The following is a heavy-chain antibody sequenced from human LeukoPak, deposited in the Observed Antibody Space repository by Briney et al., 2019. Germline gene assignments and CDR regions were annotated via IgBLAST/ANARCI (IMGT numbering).Heavy chain of an antibody. CDR1: GGSFRGYY. D-gene: IGHD3-10*01. J-gene: IGHJ5*02. V-gene: IGHV4-34*01. CDR2: INHSGST. CDR3: ARGPARGVWFGELFLRGWFDP. Sequence: SETLSLTCAVYGGSFRGYYWSWIRQPPGKGLEWIGEINHSGSTNYNPSLKSRVTISVDTSKNQFSLKLSSVTAADTAVYYCARGPARGVWFGELFLRGWFDPWGQGTLVTVSS.